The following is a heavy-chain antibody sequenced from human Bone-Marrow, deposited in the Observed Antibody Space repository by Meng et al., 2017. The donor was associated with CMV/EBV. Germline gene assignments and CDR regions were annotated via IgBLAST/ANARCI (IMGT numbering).Heavy chain of an antibody. Sequence: GSLRLSCTVDGGSMRWNYLHWIRQPPGKGLEWIGYIYFTGTTNYNPPLKSRVTMSVDTSKNQFSLRLSSVIAADTAVYCARGFSDGSAYYRHYFDNWGQGTLVTVSS. CDR1: GGSMRWNY. D-gene: IGHD3-22*01. V-gene: IGHV4-59*01. CDR2: IYFTGTT. J-gene: IGHJ4*02. CDR3: RGFSDGSAYYRHYFDN.